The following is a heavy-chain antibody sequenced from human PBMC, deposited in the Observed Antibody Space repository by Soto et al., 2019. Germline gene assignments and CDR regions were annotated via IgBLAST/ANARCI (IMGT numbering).Heavy chain of an antibody. Sequence: SETLSLTCTVSGGSISSSSYYWGWIRQPPGKGLEWIGSIYYSGSTYYNPSLKSRVTISVDTSKNQFSLKLSSVTAADTAVYYCARGEDSSGYYYYFDYWGQGTLVTVSS. CDR1: GGSISSSSYY. CDR2: IYYSGST. CDR3: ARGEDSSGYYYYFDY. V-gene: IGHV4-39*01. J-gene: IGHJ4*02. D-gene: IGHD3-22*01.